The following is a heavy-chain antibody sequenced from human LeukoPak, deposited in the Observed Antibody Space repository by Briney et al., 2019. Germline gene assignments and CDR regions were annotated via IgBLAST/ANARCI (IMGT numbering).Heavy chain of an antibody. V-gene: IGHV3-23*01. CDR2: GSGGST. CDR3: AKDDSGGITMVRGVVDY. Sequence: GSGGSTYYADSVKGRFTISRDNSKNTLYLQMNSLRAEDTAVYYCAKDDSGGITMVRGVVDYWGQGTLVTVSS. D-gene: IGHD3-10*01. J-gene: IGHJ4*02.